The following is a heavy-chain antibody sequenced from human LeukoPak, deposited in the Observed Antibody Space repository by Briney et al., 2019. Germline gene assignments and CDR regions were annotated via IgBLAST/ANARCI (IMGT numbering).Heavy chain of an antibody. J-gene: IGHJ4*02. D-gene: IGHD2-2*01. CDR3: ARDCSSTRCQGPVFDN. V-gene: IGHV1-46*01. Sequence: ASVKVSCKASGYTFTSNYMHWVRQAPGQGFEWMGIIHPSGGNTNYAQRFQGRVAMTRDTSTNTVYMERSSLTSEDTAIYYWARDCSSTRCQGPVFDNWGQGTLVTVSS. CDR2: IHPSGGNT. CDR1: GYTFTSNY.